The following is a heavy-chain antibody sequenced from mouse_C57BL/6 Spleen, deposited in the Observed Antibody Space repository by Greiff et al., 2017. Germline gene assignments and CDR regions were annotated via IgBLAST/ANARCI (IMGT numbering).Heavy chain of an antibody. J-gene: IGHJ2*01. CDR2: ISSGSSNI. CDR1: GYTFSDYG. CDR3: ARGDYDYFDY. V-gene: IGHV5-17*01. Sequence: EVQVVESGGGLVKPGGSLKLSCAASGYTFSDYGMHWVRQAPEKGLEWVGYISSGSSNIYYADTVKGRFTITRDKAKTTRFLQMTSLRSEDTAMYYCARGDYDYFDYWGQGTTLTVSS. D-gene: IGHD2-4*01.